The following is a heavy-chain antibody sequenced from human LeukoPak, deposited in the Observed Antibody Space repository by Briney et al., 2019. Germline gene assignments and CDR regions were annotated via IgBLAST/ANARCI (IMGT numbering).Heavy chain of an antibody. Sequence: ASVKVSCKASGYTFTDYHMHWVRQAPGQGFEWMGWINPQSGDTKYAQNLQGRVTMTRDTSISTAYMDLSSLRSDDTAVYYCARELQLDDCTRINCYQPMVDPWGQGTLVTVPS. CDR2: INPQSGDT. J-gene: IGHJ5*02. V-gene: IGHV1-2*02. D-gene: IGHD2-8*01. CDR1: GYTFTDYH. CDR3: ARELQLDDCTRINCYQPMVDP.